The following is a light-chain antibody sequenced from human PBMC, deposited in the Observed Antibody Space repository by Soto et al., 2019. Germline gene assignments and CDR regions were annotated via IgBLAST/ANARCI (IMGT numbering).Light chain of an antibody. CDR2: EVS. J-gene: IGLJ2*01. CDR1: SSDVGGYNY. Sequence: QSALTQPGSVSGSPGQSITISCTGTSSDVGGYNYVSWYQQYPGKAPKLMIYEVSNRPSGVSNRFSGSKSGNTASLTISGLQAEDEADYYCSSHTSSNTHVVFGGGTQLTVL. V-gene: IGLV2-14*01. CDR3: SSHTSSNTHVV.